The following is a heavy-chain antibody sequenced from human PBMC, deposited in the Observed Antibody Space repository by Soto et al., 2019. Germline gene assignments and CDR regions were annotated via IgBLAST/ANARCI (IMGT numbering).Heavy chain of an antibody. V-gene: IGHV3-23*01. CDR1: GFTFTNYA. J-gene: IGHJ6*02. CDR3: AKDFGDIVVVVLAPYGMDV. CDR2: ISGSGEST. Sequence: GGSLRLSCAASGFTFTNYAMNWVRQAPGKGLEWVSVISGSGESTYYADSVKGRFTISRDNSKNTLYLQMNSLRAEDTAVYFCAKDFGDIVVVVLAPYGMDVWGLGTMVTVSS. D-gene: IGHD2-15*01.